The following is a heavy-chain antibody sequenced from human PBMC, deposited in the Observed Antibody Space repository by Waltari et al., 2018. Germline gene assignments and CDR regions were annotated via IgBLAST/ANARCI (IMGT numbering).Heavy chain of an antibody. J-gene: IGHJ3*02. CDR1: GVSSYW. Sequence: EVQLVESGGGLVQPGGALRLSCEASGVSSYWMDRVREAPGKGLQWVANINEDGGEKYYLGSVKGRFTISRDNAKKLVYLEMNSLRAEDTAIYYCSKRLEIWGRGTMVAVSS. CDR3: SKRLEI. V-gene: IGHV3-7*01. CDR2: INEDGGEK.